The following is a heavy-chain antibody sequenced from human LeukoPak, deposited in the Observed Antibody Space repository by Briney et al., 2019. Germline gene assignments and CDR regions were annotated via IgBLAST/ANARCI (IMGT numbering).Heavy chain of an antibody. CDR3: ARAYDSSGKIDY. CDR1: GYSISSGYY. V-gene: IGHV4-38-2*01. CDR2: IYHTGST. Sequence: SETLSLTCAASGYSISSGYYWGWIRLPPVKGLEWIGSIYHTGSTYYNPSLKSRVTISLDTSKNQFSLKLSSVAAADTAVYYCARAYDSSGKIDYWGQGTLVTVSS. J-gene: IGHJ4*02. D-gene: IGHD3-22*01.